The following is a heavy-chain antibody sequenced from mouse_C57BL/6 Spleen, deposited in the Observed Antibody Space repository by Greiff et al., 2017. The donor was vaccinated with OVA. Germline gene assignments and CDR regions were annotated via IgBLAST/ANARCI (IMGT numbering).Heavy chain of an antibody. V-gene: IGHV1-69*01. CDR1: GYTFTSYW. D-gene: IGHD4-1*01. CDR2: IDPSDSYT. CDR3: ARSDAGTRDY. J-gene: IGHJ2*01. Sequence: QVQLQQPGAELVMPGASVKLSCKASGYTFTSYWMHWVKQRPGQGLEWIGEIDPSDSYTNYNQKFKGKSTLTVDKSSSTAYMQLSSLTSEDSAVYYCARSDAGTRDYWGQGTTLTVSS.